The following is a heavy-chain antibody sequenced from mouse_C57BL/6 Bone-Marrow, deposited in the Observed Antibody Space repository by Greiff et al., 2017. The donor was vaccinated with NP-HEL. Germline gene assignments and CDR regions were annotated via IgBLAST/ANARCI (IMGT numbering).Heavy chain of an antibody. CDR1: GYTFTSYW. Sequence: QVQLQQPGAELVKPGASVKMSCKASGYTFTSYWITWVKQRPGQGLEWIGDIYPGSGSTNYNEKFKSKATLTVDTSSSTAYMQLSSLTSEDSAVYYCARDYGSSYGGYFDVWGTGTTVTVSS. CDR3: ARDYGSSYGGYFDV. J-gene: IGHJ1*03. D-gene: IGHD1-1*01. V-gene: IGHV1-55*01. CDR2: IYPGSGST.